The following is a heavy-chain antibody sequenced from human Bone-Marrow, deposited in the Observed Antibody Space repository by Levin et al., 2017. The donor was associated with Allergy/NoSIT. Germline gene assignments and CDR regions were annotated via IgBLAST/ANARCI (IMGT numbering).Heavy chain of an antibody. CDR1: GASIRSGAYY. J-gene: IGHJ4*02. Sequence: LSLTCTVSGASIRSGAYYWSWVRQPPGQGLSFLFSLSSPFLPSFPPSLKSRVSISVDTSKNQFSLKLSSVTAADTADYYCARVLAGFDGSAMAYDYWGRGSLVTVSS. D-gene: IGHD3-10*01. V-gene: IGHV4-31*03. CDR3: ARVLAGFDGSAMAYDY. CDR2: LSSPFLP.